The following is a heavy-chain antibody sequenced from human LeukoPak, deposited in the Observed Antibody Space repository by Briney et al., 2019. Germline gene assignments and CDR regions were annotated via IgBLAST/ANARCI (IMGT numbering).Heavy chain of an antibody. CDR3: ARAPDCTNGVCYTFWFDP. J-gene: IGHJ5*02. CDR1: GGSISSSNW. CDR2: IYHSGST. D-gene: IGHD2-8*01. Sequence: SGTLSLTCAVSGGSISSSNWWSWVRQPPGKGLEWIGEIYHSGSTNYNPSLKSRVTISVDRSKNQFSLKLSSVTAADTAVYYCARAPDCTNGVCYTFWFDPWGQGTLVTVSS. V-gene: IGHV4-4*02.